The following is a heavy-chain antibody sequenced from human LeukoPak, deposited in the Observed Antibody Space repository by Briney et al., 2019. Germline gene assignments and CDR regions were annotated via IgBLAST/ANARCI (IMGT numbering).Heavy chain of an antibody. V-gene: IGHV4-34*01. CDR3: ARDSTSYGPRYFDY. CDR2: INHSGST. Sequence: SETLSLTCAVYGGSFSGYYWGWIRQPPGKGLEWIGEINHSGSTNYNPSLKSRVTISVDKSKNQFSLKLSSVTAADTAVYYCARDSTSYGPRYFDYWGQGTLVTVSS. D-gene: IGHD5-18*01. CDR1: GGSFSGYY. J-gene: IGHJ4*02.